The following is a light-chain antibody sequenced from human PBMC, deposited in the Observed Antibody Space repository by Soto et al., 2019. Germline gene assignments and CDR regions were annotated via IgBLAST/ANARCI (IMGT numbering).Light chain of an antibody. CDR3: SSYTSSSTRVV. V-gene: IGLV2-14*03. Sequence: QSVLTQPASVSGSPGQSITISCTGTSSDVGGYNYVSWYQHHPGKAPKLMIYDVTTRPSGVSNRFSGSKSGNTASLTISGLQAEDEADYYCSSYTSSSTRVVFGGGTKLTVL. CDR2: DVT. J-gene: IGLJ2*01. CDR1: SSDVGGYNY.